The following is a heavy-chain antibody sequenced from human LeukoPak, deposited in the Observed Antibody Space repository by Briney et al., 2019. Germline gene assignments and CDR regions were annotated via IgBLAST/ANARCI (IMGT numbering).Heavy chain of an antibody. CDR1: GYTFTGYY. CDR3: ARPHCSSTSCYAETQNWFDP. J-gene: IGHJ5*02. Sequence: ASVKVSCKASGYTFTGYYMHWVRQAPGQGLEWMGRINPNSGGTNYAQKFQGRVTMTRDTSISTAYMELSRLRSNDTAVYYCARPHCSSTSCYAETQNWFDPWGQGTLVTVSS. CDR2: INPNSGGT. V-gene: IGHV1-2*06. D-gene: IGHD2-2*01.